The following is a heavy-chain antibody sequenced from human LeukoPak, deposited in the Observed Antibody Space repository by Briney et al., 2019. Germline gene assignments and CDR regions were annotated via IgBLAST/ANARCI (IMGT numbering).Heavy chain of an antibody. CDR2: IYHSGST. D-gene: IGHD2/OR15-2a*01. CDR1: GYSISSGYY. V-gene: IGHV4-38-2*02. CDR3: SREHQGQNSRLLGSGWFDP. Sequence: SETLSLTCTVSGYSISSGYYWGWLRPPPGKGLEWIGSIYHSGSTYYKPSLKSRVTISVDTSKNQFSLKLSSVTAADTAVYYLSREHQGQNSRLLGSGWFDPWGQGTLVTVSS. J-gene: IGHJ5*02.